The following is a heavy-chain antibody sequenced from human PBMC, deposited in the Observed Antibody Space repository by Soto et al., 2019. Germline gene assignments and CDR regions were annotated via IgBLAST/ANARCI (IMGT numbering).Heavy chain of an antibody. CDR2: ISSSRSYI. V-gene: IGHV3-21*01. CDR3: ASERSYYKSFDY. J-gene: IGHJ4*02. CDR1: AFTFNSYC. D-gene: IGHD1-26*01. Sequence: VTLRLSCAAAAFTFNSYCLHRLRQAPGKGLEWVSSISSSRSYIYHADSVKGRSTISRDNAKNSLYLQMNSLRAEDTAVYYCASERSYYKSFDYWGQGTLVTVS.